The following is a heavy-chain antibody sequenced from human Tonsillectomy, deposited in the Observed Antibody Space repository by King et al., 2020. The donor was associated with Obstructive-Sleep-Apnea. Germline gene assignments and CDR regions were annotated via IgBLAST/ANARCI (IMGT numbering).Heavy chain of an antibody. CDR1: GGSISSSNW. V-gene: IGHV4-4*02. CDR3: AREPGGAEYYYGLDV. J-gene: IGHJ6*02. D-gene: IGHD3-16*01. CDR2: IYHSGST. Sequence: VQLQESGPGLVKPSGTLSLTCAVSGGSISSSNWWTWVRQPPGKGLEWIGKIYHSGSTNYNPSLKSRVTISVDKSKNQYSLKLSSMTAADTAVYYCAREPGGAEYYYGLDVWGQGTTVTVSS.